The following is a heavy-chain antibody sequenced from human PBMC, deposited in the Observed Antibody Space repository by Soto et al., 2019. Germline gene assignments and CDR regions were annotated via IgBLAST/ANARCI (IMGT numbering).Heavy chain of an antibody. J-gene: IGHJ4*02. Sequence: SETLSLTCTVDSISTYYWNWIRQPPGKGLEWIGYIYYMGRTNYNSSLKSRVTMSIDTSKSQFSLKLSSVTAADTAIYYCARDAVGATHFDYWGQGAPVTVS. CDR2: IYYMGRT. V-gene: IGHV4-59*01. CDR1: SISTYY. CDR3: ARDAVGATHFDY. D-gene: IGHD1-26*01.